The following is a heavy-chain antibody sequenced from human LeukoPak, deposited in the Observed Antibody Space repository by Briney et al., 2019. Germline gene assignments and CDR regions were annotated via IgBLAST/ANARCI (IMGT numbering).Heavy chain of an antibody. Sequence: GGSLRLFCAASGFPFSSYWMSWVRQAPGKGLEWVANIKQDGSDKYYVDSVKGRFTISRDNAKNSLYLQLNSLRADDTAVYYCARLTGTTGFDYWGQGTLVIVSS. CDR2: IKQDGSDK. CDR1: GFPFSSYW. CDR3: ARLTGTTGFDY. D-gene: IGHD1-1*01. V-gene: IGHV3-7*01. J-gene: IGHJ4*02.